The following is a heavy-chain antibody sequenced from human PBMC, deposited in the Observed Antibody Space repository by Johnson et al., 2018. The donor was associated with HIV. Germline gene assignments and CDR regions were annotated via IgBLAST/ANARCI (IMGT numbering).Heavy chain of an antibody. CDR2: ISSSGSNI. CDR3: ARDQYDRGDGAFDI. V-gene: IGHV3-11*01. Sequence: QMLLVESGGGLVKPGGSLRLSCAASGFTFSNAWIRQAPGKGLAWVSYISSSGSNIYYADSVKGRFTISRDNSKNTLYLQMNSLRAEDTAVYYCARDQYDRGDGAFDIWGQGTMVTVSS. D-gene: IGHD5-24*01. CDR1: GFTFSNA. J-gene: IGHJ3*02.